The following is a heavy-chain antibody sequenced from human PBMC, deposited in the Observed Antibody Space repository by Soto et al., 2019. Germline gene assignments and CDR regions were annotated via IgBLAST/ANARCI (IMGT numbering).Heavy chain of an antibody. J-gene: IGHJ5*02. CDR3: ARTLFGLGIWFDP. V-gene: IGHV4-59*01. D-gene: IGHD3-10*02. CDR2: FYYSGST. Sequence: QVQLQESGPGLVKPSETLSLTCTVSGGSISSYYWSWIRQPPGKGLEWIGYFYYSGSTNYDPSLQSRVTISVDTSKDQFSLKLSSVTAADTAVYYCARTLFGLGIWFDPWGQGTLVTVSS. CDR1: GGSISSYY.